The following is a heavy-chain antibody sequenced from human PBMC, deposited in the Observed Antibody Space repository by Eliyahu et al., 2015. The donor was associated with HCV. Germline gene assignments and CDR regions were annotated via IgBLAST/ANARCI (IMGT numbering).Heavy chain of an antibody. V-gene: IGHV3-15*01. D-gene: IGHD3-10*01. CDR2: IKSKTDGGTT. J-gene: IGHJ6*03. CDR3: TTGAPGGFDYYLDV. Sequence: EVQLVESGGGLVKPGGSLRLSCAASXFTFXXAWMSWVRQAPGKGLGXIGRIKSKTDGGTTDYAAPVKGRFTISRDDSKSTLYLQMNSLKTEDTAVYYCTTGAPGGFDYYLDVWGQGTTVTVSS. CDR1: XFTFXXAW.